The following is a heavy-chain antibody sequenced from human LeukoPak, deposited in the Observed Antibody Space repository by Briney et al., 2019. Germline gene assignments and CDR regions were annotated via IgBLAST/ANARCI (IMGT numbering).Heavy chain of an antibody. CDR2: ISSSSSYI. CDR3: ARDAQITMINEAGFDP. CDR1: GFTFSSYG. Sequence: GGSLRLTCAASGFTFSSYGMNWVRQAPGKGLEWVSSISSSSSYIYYADSVKGRFTISRDNAKNSLYLQMNSLRAEDTAVYYCARDAQITMINEAGFDPWGQGTLVTVSS. V-gene: IGHV3-21*01. J-gene: IGHJ5*02. D-gene: IGHD3-22*01.